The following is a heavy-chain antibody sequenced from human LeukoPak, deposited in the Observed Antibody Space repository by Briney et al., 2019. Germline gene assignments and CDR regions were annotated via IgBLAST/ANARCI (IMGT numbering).Heavy chain of an antibody. CDR3: AKGGWLEY. Sequence: PGGSLRLSCAASGFTFSSSATSWVRQAPGKGLEWVSRISANDGSTYYADSVKGRFTISRDSSKTTLYLQMNSLRPEDTAVYYCAKGGWLEYWGQGTLVTVSS. CDR1: GFTFSSSA. D-gene: IGHD5-24*01. CDR2: ISANDGST. V-gene: IGHV3-23*01. J-gene: IGHJ4*02.